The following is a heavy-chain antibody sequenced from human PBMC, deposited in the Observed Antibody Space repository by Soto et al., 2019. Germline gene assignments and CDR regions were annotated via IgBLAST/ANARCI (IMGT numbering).Heavy chain of an antibody. CDR3: ARDVGSSLGYYYGMDV. CDR2: TYYRSKWYN. V-gene: IGHV6-1*01. J-gene: IGHJ6*02. Sequence: PSQTLSLTCAISGDSVSSNSAAWNCISQSPSRGLEWLGRTYYRSKWYNDYAVSVKSRITINPDTSKNQFSLQLNSVTPEDTAVYYCARDVGSSLGYYYGMDVWGQGTTVTVSS. D-gene: IGHD6-6*01. CDR1: GDSVSSNSAA.